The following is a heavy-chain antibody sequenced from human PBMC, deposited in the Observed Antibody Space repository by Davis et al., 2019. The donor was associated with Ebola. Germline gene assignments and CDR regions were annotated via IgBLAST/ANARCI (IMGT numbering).Heavy chain of an antibody. V-gene: IGHV1-18*01. D-gene: IGHD1-26*01. Sequence: ASVKVSCKASGYTFTSYGISWVRPAPGQGLEWMGWISAYNGNTNYAQKLQGRVTMTTDTSTSTAYMELRSLRSDDTAVYYCARDQGVVGAKSNYYYYMDVWGKGTTVTVSS. CDR1: GYTFTSYG. J-gene: IGHJ6*03. CDR3: ARDQGVVGAKSNYYYYMDV. CDR2: ISAYNGNT.